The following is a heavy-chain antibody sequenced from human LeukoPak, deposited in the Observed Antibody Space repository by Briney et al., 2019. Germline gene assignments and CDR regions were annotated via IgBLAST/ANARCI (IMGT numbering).Heavy chain of an antibody. CDR2: MYYSGRT. CDR1: GGFISSYY. CDR3: ARGPYSYDSSGAFDI. J-gene: IGHJ3*02. V-gene: IGHV4-59*12. Sequence: SETLSLTCAVSGGFISSYYWSWIRQSPGKGLGWIGYMYYSGRTNYNPSLKSRVTISVDTSKNQFSLKLNSVTAADTAVYFCARGPYSYDSSGAFDIWGQGTMVTVSS. D-gene: IGHD3-22*01.